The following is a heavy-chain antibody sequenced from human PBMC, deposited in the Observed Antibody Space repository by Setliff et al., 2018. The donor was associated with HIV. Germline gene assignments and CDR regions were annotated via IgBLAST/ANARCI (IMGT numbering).Heavy chain of an antibody. CDR3: ARDFLRSGYFDS. V-gene: IGHV4-31*03. CDR2: IYYSGST. J-gene: IGHJ4*02. Sequence: PSETLSLTCTVSGDSLSSDYYYWTWIRQHPEKGLEWIGYIYYSGSTLYNPSLRSRLSMSVDTSKNQFSLELSSVTAADTAVYFCARDFLRSGYFDSWGQGKLVIVSS. CDR1: GDSLSSDYYY. D-gene: IGHD4-17*01.